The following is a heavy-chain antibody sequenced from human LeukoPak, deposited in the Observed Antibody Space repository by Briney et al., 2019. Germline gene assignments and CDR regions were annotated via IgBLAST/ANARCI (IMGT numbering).Heavy chain of an antibody. D-gene: IGHD4-17*01. Sequence: GGSLRLSCAASGSTFSDYYMSWIRQAPGKGLEWVSYISSSGSTIYYADSVKGRFTISRDNAKNSLYLQMNNLRAEDTAVYYCARDDGDYAHPVDYWGQGTLVTVSS. V-gene: IGHV3-11*04. CDR3: ARDDGDYAHPVDY. J-gene: IGHJ4*02. CDR1: GSTFSDYY. CDR2: ISSSGSTI.